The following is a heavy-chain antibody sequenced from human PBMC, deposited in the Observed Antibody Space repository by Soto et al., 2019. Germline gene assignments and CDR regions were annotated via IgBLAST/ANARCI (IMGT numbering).Heavy chain of an antibody. CDR3: ARTPSHFCSSTSCHGFDI. V-gene: IGHV4-31*03. Sequence: QVQLQESGPGLVKPSQTLSLTCTVSGGSISSGGYYWNWIRQHPGKGPEWIGFIYYSWSTYFNPSLKSRVTISLDTSKNQFSLKLTSVTAADTAVYYCARTPSHFCSSTSCHGFDIWGQGTMVTVSS. CDR2: IYYSWST. D-gene: IGHD2-2*01. CDR1: GGSISSGGYY. J-gene: IGHJ3*02.